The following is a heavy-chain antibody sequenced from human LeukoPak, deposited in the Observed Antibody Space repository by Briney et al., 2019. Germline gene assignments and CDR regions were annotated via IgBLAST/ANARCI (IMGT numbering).Heavy chain of an antibody. CDR3: AREKNLGT. D-gene: IGHD1-14*01. Sequence: GGSLRLSCSASGFRFSGYWMSWVRQAPGKRLDWVATIKEDGSDKYYVDSVKGRFTISRDNVKKSVYLQMNSLRAEDTAVYFCAREKNLGTWGQGTLVTVSS. CDR1: GFRFSGYW. CDR2: IKEDGSDK. J-gene: IGHJ4*02. V-gene: IGHV3-7*05.